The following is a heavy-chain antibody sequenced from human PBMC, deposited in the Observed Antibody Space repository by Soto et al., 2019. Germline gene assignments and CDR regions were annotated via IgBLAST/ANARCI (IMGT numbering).Heavy chain of an antibody. J-gene: IGHJ5*02. D-gene: IGHD4-4*01. CDR1: GSDITRAYY. CDR2: IFHTGKT. CDR3: ATAPGANSWSYSRFDP. Sequence: KASETLSLTCAVSGSDITRAYYWGWIRQPPGNGLEWIGSIFHTGKTYYNPSLRSRVTISLDTSNNHFSLTLTSVTAADTAIYYCATAPGANSWSYSRFDPWGQGTLVTVSS. V-gene: IGHV4-38-2*01.